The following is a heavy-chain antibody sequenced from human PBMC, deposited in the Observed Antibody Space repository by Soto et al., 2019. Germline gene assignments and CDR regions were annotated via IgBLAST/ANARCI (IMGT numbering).Heavy chain of an antibody. CDR2: ISYDGSNK. D-gene: IGHD2-15*01. CDR3: AKDRTVVKLRGMDV. V-gene: IGHV3-30*18. Sequence: GGSLRLSCAASGFTFSSYGMHWVRQAPGKGLEWVAVISYDGSNKYYADSVKGRFTISRDNTKNTLYLQMNSLRAEDTAVYYCAKDRTVVKLRGMDVWGQGTKVTVYS. J-gene: IGHJ6*02. CDR1: GFTFSSYG.